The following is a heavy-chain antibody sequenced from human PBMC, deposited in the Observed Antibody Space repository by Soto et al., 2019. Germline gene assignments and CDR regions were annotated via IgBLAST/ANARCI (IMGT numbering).Heavy chain of an antibody. V-gene: IGHV4-34*01. J-gene: IGHJ6*02. Sequence: SETLSLTCAVYGGSSSGYYWTWIRQPPGKGLEWIGDVNHGANTNYNPSLKRRVSISVDMSNNQVSLSLSSVTAADTALYFCARGNYRGPKMYYYYGLDVWRQGTTVTVSS. CDR1: GGSSSGYY. D-gene: IGHD3-10*01. CDR3: ARGNYRGPKMYYYYGLDV. CDR2: VNHGANT.